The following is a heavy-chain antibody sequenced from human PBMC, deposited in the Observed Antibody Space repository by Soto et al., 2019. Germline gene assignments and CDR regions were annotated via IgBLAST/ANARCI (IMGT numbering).Heavy chain of an antibody. J-gene: IGHJ5*02. CDR1: GFTFSTYA. CDR2: IRPTNGRT. V-gene: IGHV3-23*01. CDR3: AQDGRDWTPQA. Sequence: EVQLLESGGGMVQPGGSLRLSCAASGFTFSTYAMTWVRQAPGKGLEWVSTIRPTNGRTYYADSVRGRFTISRDNSRNTLYLQVDSLRVDDTAVYYCAQDGRDWTPQAWGQGTLVTVSS. D-gene: IGHD2-21*02.